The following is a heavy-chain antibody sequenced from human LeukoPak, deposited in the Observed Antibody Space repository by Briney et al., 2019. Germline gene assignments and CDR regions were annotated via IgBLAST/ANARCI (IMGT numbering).Heavy chain of an antibody. CDR2: ISSSSSYI. Sequence: GGSLRLSCAASGFTFSSYSMNWVRQAPGKGLEWVSSISSSSSYIYYADSVKGRFTISRDNAKNSLYLQMNSLRAEDTAVYYCARVGYYGSGSYYRRDYFDYWGQGTLVTVSS. V-gene: IGHV3-21*01. D-gene: IGHD3-10*01. J-gene: IGHJ4*02. CDR1: GFTFSSYS. CDR3: ARVGYYGSGSYYRRDYFDY.